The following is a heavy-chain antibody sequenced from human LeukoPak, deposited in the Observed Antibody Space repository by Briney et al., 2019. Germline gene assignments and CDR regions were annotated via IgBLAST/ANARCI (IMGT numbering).Heavy chain of an antibody. D-gene: IGHD2-15*01. CDR3: ARGDGIVVVAATRAKKTLPFDY. J-gene: IGHJ4*02. Sequence: LETLSLTCAVYGGSFSGYYWSWIRQPPGKGLEWIGEISHSGSTNYNPSLKSRVTISVDTSKNQFSLKLSPVTAADTAVYYCARGDGIVVVAATRAKKTLPFDYWGQGTLVTVSS. V-gene: IGHV4-34*01. CDR2: ISHSGST. CDR1: GGSFSGYY.